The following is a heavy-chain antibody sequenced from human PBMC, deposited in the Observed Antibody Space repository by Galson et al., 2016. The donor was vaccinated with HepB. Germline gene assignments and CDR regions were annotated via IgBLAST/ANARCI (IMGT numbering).Heavy chain of an antibody. CDR2: ISYDGNNK. J-gene: IGHJ4*02. CDR3: ARKSMAGPRSYFDY. Sequence: SLRLSCAASGFTFSTYGMHWVRQAPGKGLEWVAVISYDGNNKYYAYSVKGRFTISRDSSQNTLYLQMNSLRTEDTAVYFCARKSMAGPRSYFDYWGQGALVTVSS. D-gene: IGHD6-19*01. V-gene: IGHV3-30*03. CDR1: GFTFSTYG.